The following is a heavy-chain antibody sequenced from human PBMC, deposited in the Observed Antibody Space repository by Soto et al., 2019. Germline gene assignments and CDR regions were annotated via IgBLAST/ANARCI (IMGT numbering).Heavy chain of an antibody. D-gene: IGHD1-26*01. CDR2: INHSGST. V-gene: IGHV4-34*01. J-gene: IGHJ4*02. CDR1: GGSFSGYY. Sequence: SETLSLTCAVYGGSFSGYYWSWIRQPPGKGLEWIGEINHSGSTNYNPSLKSRVTISVDTSKNQFSLKLSSVTAADTAVYYCARGRVVGAPRILVYWGQGTLVTVS. CDR3: ARGRVVGAPRILVY.